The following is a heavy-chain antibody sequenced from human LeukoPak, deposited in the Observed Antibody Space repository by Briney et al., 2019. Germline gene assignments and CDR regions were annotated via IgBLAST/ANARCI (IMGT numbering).Heavy chain of an antibody. CDR1: GFTFSNYN. J-gene: IGHJ4*02. CDR2: ISSSGRTT. Sequence: PGGSLRLSCAASGFTFSNYNMNWVRQAPGKGLEWISYISSSGRTTNYADSMKGRFTISRDNAKNSLYLQMNSLKDGDAAVYYCATSGTYRFDYWGQGTLVTVSS. D-gene: IGHD1-26*01. V-gene: IGHV3-48*02. CDR3: ATSGTYRFDY.